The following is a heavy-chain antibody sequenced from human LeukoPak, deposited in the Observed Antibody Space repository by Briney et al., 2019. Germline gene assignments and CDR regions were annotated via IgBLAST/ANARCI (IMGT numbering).Heavy chain of an antibody. CDR2: ISWNSGSI. D-gene: IGHD3-9*01. CDR1: GFTFDDYA. V-gene: IGHV3-9*01. Sequence: GRSLRLSCAASGFTFDDYAMHWVRQAPGKGLEWVSGISWNSGSIGYADSVKGRFTISRDNAKNSLYLQMNSLRAEDTALYYCAKDISYDILTGFSYWGQGTLVTVSS. J-gene: IGHJ4*02. CDR3: AKDISYDILTGFSY.